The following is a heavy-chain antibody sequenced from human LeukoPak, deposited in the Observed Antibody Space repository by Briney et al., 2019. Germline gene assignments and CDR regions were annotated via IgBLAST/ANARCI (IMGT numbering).Heavy chain of an antibody. CDR3: AKSNRPTDLWFEETNQFYYYGMDV. Sequence: GGSLRLSCTASGFTFSSYAISWIRQAPGKGLEWVSVISGSGGSTHYADSVTGRFTISRDNPKRTLYLQMNSLGVDDTAEYYCAKSNRPTDLWFEETNQFYYYGMDVWGQGTTVTVSS. CDR1: GFTFSSYA. D-gene: IGHD3-10*01. V-gene: IGHV3-23*01. CDR2: ISGSGGST. J-gene: IGHJ6*02.